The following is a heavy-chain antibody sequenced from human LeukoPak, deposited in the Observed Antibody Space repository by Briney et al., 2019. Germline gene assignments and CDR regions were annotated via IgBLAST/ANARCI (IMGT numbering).Heavy chain of an antibody. J-gene: IGHJ4*02. Sequence: PGGSLRLSCAASGFNFDDYAMHWVRQAPGKGLEWVSAISGSGGSTYYADSVKGRFTISRDNSKNTLYLQMNSLRAEDTAVYYCAKDQTHFDYWGQGTLVTVSS. CDR1: GFNFDDYA. CDR3: AKDQTHFDY. CDR2: ISGSGGST. V-gene: IGHV3-23*01.